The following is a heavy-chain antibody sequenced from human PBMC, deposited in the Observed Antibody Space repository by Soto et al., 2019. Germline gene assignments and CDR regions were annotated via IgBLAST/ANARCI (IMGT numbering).Heavy chain of an antibody. V-gene: IGHV3-48*02. J-gene: IGHJ4*02. D-gene: IGHD6-19*01. CDR3: AKGPHPNLGWPYYFGA. Sequence: PGGSLRLSCVASGFSLANFPMNWVRQPPGKGLEWISYISPRGDNIYYAESVKGRFTISRDNARNSLFLQMNSLRDEDAPLYYCAKGPHPNLGWPYYFGAWGWGLPVTVSS. CDR2: ISPRGDNI. CDR1: GFSLANFP.